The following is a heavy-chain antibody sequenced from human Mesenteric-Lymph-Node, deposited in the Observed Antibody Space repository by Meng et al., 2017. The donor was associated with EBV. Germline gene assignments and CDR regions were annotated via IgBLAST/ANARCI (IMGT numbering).Heavy chain of an antibody. CDR1: GGSITTNNY. CDR3: ARERGAGTYQGFDF. J-gene: IGHJ4*02. D-gene: IGHD3-10*01. V-gene: IGHV4-4*02. Sequence: QGQREDSGPGLGKPSGPLSLTCAVSGGSITTNNYWSWVRQPPGKGLEWIAEISHNGHTNYSPSLKSRVTISIDKSKNQFSLKVDSVTAADTAVYYCARERGAGTYQGFDFWGQGTLVTVSS. CDR2: ISHNGHT.